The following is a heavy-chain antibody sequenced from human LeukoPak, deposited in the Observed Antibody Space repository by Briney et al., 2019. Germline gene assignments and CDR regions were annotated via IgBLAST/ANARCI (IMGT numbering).Heavy chain of an antibody. J-gene: IGHJ3*02. D-gene: IGHD3-22*01. CDR1: GGSISGGGEY. CDR3: AREKTAYYYDSSGFSEGAFDI. Sequence: SQTLSLTCTVSGGSISGGGEYWSWLRQHPGKGLEWIGYVYYSGSTYYNPSLKSRVTISVDTSENQFSLNLSSVTAADTAVYYCAREKTAYYYDSSGFSEGAFDIWGQGTMVTVSS. V-gene: IGHV4-31*03. CDR2: VYYSGST.